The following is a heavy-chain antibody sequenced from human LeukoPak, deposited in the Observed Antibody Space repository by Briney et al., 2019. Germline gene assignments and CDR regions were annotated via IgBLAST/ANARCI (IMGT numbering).Heavy chain of an antibody. CDR1: GGSFSGYY. Sequence: SETLSLTCAVYGGSFSGYYWSWIRQPPGKGLEWIGEINHSGSTNYNPSLKSRVTISVDTSKNQFSLQLNSVTPEDTAVYYCAREPRSGWYNWFDPWGQGTLVTVSS. J-gene: IGHJ5*02. D-gene: IGHD6-19*01. CDR3: AREPRSGWYNWFDP. V-gene: IGHV4-34*01. CDR2: INHSGST.